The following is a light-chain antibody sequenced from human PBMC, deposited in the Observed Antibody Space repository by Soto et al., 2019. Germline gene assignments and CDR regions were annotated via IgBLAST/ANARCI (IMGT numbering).Light chain of an antibody. CDR3: QQYGSSRTWT. V-gene: IGKV3-20*01. CDR2: GAS. Sequence: EIVFTQSPGTLSLSPGERATLSCRASQSVSSSYLAWYQQKPGQAPRLLIYGASSRATGIPDRFSGSGSGTDFTLTISRLEPEDFAVYYCQQYGSSRTWTFGQGTKVDI. J-gene: IGKJ1*01. CDR1: QSVSSSY.